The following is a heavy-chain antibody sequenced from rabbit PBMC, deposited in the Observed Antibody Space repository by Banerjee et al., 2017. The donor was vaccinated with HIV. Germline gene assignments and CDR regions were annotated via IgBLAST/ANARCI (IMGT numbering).Heavy chain of an antibody. Sequence: QSLEESGGGLVQPEGSLTLTCKASGFDFSSTYYMCWVRQAPGKGLEWIGCISAGSSGTTYYASWAKGRFTISKTSSTTVTLQMTGLTAADTATYFCARHETGTSGYGYAHLWGPGTLVTVS. V-gene: IGHV1S40*01. CDR2: ISAGSSGTT. D-gene: IGHD6-1*01. J-gene: IGHJ4*01. CDR1: GFDFSSTYY. CDR3: ARHETGTSGYGYAHL.